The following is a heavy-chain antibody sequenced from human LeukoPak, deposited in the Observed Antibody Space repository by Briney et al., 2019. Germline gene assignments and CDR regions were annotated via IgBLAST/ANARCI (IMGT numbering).Heavy chain of an antibody. D-gene: IGHD3-3*01. CDR2: IYPGDSDT. CDR3: ARHQSGRRYDALDV. CDR1: GYSFTTYW. J-gene: IGHJ3*01. V-gene: IGHV5-51*01. Sequence: GESLKISCKTSGYSFTTYWIDWVRQMPGKGLEWMGIIYPGDSDTTYSPPFQGQVTISVDKSTSTAYLQWTSLKASDTAMYYCARHQSGRRYDALDVWGQGTMVTVSS.